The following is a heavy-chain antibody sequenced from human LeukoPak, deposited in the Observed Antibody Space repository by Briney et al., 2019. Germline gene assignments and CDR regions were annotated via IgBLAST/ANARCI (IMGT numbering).Heavy chain of an antibody. Sequence: GASVKVSCKAPGFTFTRYGISWVRQAPGQGLEWMGWISAYNGDTNYSQNFQGRVTMTTDTSTTTAYMELRSLRSDDTAVYYCARDPSNTSGRYAYFDYWGQGTPVTVSS. CDR2: ISAYNGDT. V-gene: IGHV1-18*01. D-gene: IGHD6-19*01. CDR1: GFTFTRYG. J-gene: IGHJ4*02. CDR3: ARDPSNTSGRYAYFDY.